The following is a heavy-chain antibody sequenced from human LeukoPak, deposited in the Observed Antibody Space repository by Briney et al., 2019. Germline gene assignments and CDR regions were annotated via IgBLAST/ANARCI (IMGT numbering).Heavy chain of an antibody. V-gene: IGHV5-51*01. D-gene: IGHD2-2*02. CDR3: ARQGGYCSSTSCYRGGRAFDI. J-gene: IGHJ3*02. CDR1: EYSFPNYC. Sequence: GEPLKISCKHSEYSFPNYCIGWVRQMPGKGLEWMGIIYPDDSDTRYSPSFQGQVTISADKSISTAYLQWSSLKASDTAMYYCARQGGYCSSTSCYRGGRAFDIWGQGTMVTVSS. CDR2: IYPDDSDT.